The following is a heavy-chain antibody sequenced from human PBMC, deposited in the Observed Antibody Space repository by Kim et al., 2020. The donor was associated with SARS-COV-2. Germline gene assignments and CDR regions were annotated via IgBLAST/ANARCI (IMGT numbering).Heavy chain of an antibody. D-gene: IGHD4-17*01. CDR3: ARAPLDYGDPSTHYYYYSGMDV. Sequence: SETLSLTCTVSGGSISSGSYYWSWIRQPAGKGLEWIGRIYTSGSTNYNPSLKSRVTISVDTSKNQFSLKLSSVTAADTAVYYCARAPLDYGDPSTHYYYYSGMDVWGQGTTVTVSS. CDR1: GGSISSGSYY. J-gene: IGHJ6*02. V-gene: IGHV4-61*02. CDR2: IYTSGST.